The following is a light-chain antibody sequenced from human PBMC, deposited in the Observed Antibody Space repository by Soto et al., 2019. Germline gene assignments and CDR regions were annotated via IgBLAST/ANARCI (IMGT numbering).Light chain of an antibody. V-gene: IGKV1-5*03. J-gene: IGKJ1*01. Sequence: DIQMTQSPSTLSGSLGDRFTITCLASQTISSWLAWYQQKPGEAPKLLIYKASTLKSGVPSRFSGSGSGTEFTLTISSLQPDDFATYYCQHYNSYSEAFGQGTKVDIK. CDR2: KAS. CDR1: QTISSW. CDR3: QHYNSYSEA.